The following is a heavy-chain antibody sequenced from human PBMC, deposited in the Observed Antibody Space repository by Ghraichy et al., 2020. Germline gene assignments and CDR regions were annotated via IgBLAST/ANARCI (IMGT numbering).Heavy chain of an antibody. J-gene: IGHJ4*02. CDR3: GKDLHWNQCDH. D-gene: IGHD1-1*01. Sequence: GGSLILSCAASGFTFSQNWMIWFRQAPGKGLEWVANIDEDGNERNYVDSVKGRFTISRDNAKDSVYLQMDSLRVEDTAVYYCGKDLHWNQCDHWGQGALVTVSS. V-gene: IGHV3-7*04. CDR1: GFTFSQNW. CDR2: IDEDGNER.